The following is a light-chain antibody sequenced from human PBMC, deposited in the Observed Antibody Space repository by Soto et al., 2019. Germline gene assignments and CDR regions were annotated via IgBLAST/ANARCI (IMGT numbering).Light chain of an antibody. J-gene: IGLJ3*02. Sequence: QSALTQPASVSGSPGQSITISCTGTNSDIGIYNLVSWYQQHPGKVPKVIIYGVTKRPSGISDRFSGSKSGNTASLTISGLQAEDEADYYCCSYAGTTTFVLFGGGTKLTVL. V-gene: IGLV2-23*02. CDR1: NSDIGIYNL. CDR3: CSYAGTTTFVL. CDR2: GVT.